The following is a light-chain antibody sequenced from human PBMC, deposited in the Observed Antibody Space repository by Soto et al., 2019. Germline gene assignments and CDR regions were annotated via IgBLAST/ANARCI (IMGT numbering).Light chain of an antibody. CDR2: EVS. CDR3: SSYAGSSYV. Sequence: QSALTQPPSASGSLGQSVTISCTGTSNDVGGYNYVSWYQQHPGKAPKLMIYEVSKRPSGVPDRFSGSKSGNTASLTVSGLQAEDEADYYCSSYAGSSYVFGTGTKVTVL. V-gene: IGLV2-8*01. J-gene: IGLJ1*01. CDR1: SNDVGGYNY.